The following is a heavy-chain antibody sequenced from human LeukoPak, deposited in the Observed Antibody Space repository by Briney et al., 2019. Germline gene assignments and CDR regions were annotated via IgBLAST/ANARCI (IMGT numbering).Heavy chain of an antibody. V-gene: IGHV3-23*01. D-gene: IGHD1-26*01. Sequence: GGSLRLSCAASGYTFSNFAVGWVRQAPGKGLEWVSSIGNGGTTYYAGSVKGRFSISRDNSKNTLSLQVNSLRAEDTAVYYCAKMRGHPREAYYFDSWGQGALVTISS. CDR1: GYTFSNFA. J-gene: IGHJ4*02. CDR3: AKMRGHPREAYYFDS. CDR2: IGNGGTT.